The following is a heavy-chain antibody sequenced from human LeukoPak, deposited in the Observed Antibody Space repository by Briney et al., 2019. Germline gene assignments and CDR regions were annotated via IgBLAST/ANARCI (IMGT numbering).Heavy chain of an antibody. Sequence: GGSLRLSCAASGFTFSSYWMSWVRQAPGKGLEWVANIKQDGSEKYYVDSVKGRFTISRDNAKNSLYLQMNSLRAEDTAVHYCARDMPRNSYCSSTSCYNRRFDYWGQGTLVTVSS. CDR1: GFTFSSYW. CDR2: IKQDGSEK. D-gene: IGHD2-2*02. J-gene: IGHJ4*02. CDR3: ARDMPRNSYCSSTSCYNRRFDY. V-gene: IGHV3-7*01.